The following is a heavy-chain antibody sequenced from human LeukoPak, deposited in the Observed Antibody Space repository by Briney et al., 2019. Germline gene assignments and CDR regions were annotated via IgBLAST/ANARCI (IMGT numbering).Heavy chain of an antibody. V-gene: IGHV4-39*07. D-gene: IGHD7-27*01. J-gene: IGHJ4*02. CDR3: ASRKLGNDY. CDR1: SGSISHSSY. CDR2: IYYSGSI. Sequence: PSETLSLTCTVSSGSISHSSYWGWIRQPPGKGLEWIGSIYYSGSIYYNPSLKSRVTISVDTSKNQFSLTLSSVTAADTAVYYCASRKLGNDYWGQGTLVTVSS.